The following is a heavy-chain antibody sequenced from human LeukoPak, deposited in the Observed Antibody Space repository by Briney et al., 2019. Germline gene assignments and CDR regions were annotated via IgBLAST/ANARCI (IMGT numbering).Heavy chain of an antibody. CDR2: ISSSSTYI. J-gene: IGHJ3*02. Sequence: GGSLRLSCAASGFTFSNYSMNWVRQAPGKGLEWVSSISSSSTYIYYADSVKGRFTISRDNAKNSLYLQMNSLRAEDTAVYYCAKSFTHTYYYDSSGYSHHDAFDIWGQGTMVTVSS. D-gene: IGHD3-22*01. V-gene: IGHV3-21*01. CDR1: GFTFSNYS. CDR3: AKSFTHTYYYDSSGYSHHDAFDI.